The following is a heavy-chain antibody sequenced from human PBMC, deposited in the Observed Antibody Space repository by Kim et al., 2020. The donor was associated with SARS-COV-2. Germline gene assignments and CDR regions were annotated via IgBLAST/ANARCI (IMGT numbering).Heavy chain of an antibody. CDR2: IYYSGST. J-gene: IGHJ2*01. D-gene: IGHD6-13*01. CDR3: ARSYLPDLYIAAAEELVNNWYFDL. V-gene: IGHV4-39*01. Sequence: SETLSLTCTVSGGSISSSSYYWGWIRQPPGKGLEWIGSIYYSGSTYYNPSLKSRVTISVDTSKNQFSLKLSSVTAADTAVYYCARSYLPDLYIAAAEELVNNWYFDLWGRGTLVTVSS. CDR1: GGSISSSSYY.